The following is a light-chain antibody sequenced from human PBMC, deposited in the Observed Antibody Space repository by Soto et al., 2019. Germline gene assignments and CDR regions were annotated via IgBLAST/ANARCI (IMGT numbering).Light chain of an antibody. Sequence: EIVMTQFPATLSVSPGERATLSCRASQTISTNLAWYQQKPGQAPRLLIYGASIRATGIPARFSGSGSGTEFTFTISSLQSEDFAVYYCHQYGKGPPETFGPGTKVDIK. CDR1: QTISTN. CDR3: HQYGKGPPET. CDR2: GAS. J-gene: IGKJ3*01. V-gene: IGKV3-15*01.